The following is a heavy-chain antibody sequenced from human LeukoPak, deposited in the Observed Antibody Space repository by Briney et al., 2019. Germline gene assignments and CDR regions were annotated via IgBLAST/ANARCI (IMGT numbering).Heavy chain of an antibody. CDR1: GDSISSGDYY. Sequence: SETLSLTCTVSGDSISSGDYYWSWIRQPPGKGLEWIGYIYYSGSTNYNPSLKSRVTISVDTSKNQFSLKLSSVTAADTAVYYCARGLEWELGIYFDYWGQGTLVTVSS. CDR2: IYYSGST. D-gene: IGHD1-26*01. V-gene: IGHV4-61*08. J-gene: IGHJ4*02. CDR3: ARGLEWELGIYFDY.